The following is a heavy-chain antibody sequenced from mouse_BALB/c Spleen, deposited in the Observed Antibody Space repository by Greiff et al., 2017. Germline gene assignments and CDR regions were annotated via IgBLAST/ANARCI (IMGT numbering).Heavy chain of an antibody. CDR2: IYPGDGDT. V-gene: IGHV1-82*01. CDR1: GYAFSSSW. D-gene: IGHD2-3*01. Sequence: QVQLQQSGPELVKPGASVKISCKASGYAFSSSWMNWVQQRPGQGLEWIGRIYPGDGDTNYNGKFKGKATLTADKSSSTAYMQLSSLTSVDSAVYFCARLGDGYPYAMDYWGQGTSVTVSS. J-gene: IGHJ4*01. CDR3: ARLGDGYPYAMDY.